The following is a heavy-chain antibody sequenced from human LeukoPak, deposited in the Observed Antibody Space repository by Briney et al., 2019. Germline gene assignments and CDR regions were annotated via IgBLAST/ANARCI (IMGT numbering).Heavy chain of an antibody. CDR3: ARDSGYNAFDI. Sequence: GGSLKPSCQASGSPLSTLWMTWVAQAPGKGLNCLGNINPDGSRINYVDSVKGRFTFSRDNAKNSLFLQMNSLRAEDTAVFYCARDSGYNAFDIWGQGTMVTVSS. V-gene: IGHV3-7*01. J-gene: IGHJ3*02. D-gene: IGHD5-12*01. CDR1: GSPLSTLW. CDR2: INPDGSRI.